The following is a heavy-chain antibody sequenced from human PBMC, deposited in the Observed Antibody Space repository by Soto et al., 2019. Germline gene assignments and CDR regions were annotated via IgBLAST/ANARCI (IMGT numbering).Heavy chain of an antibody. CDR3: AHRRSGAMVRGVTTYFDY. D-gene: IGHD3-10*01. V-gene: IGHV2-5*01. CDR1: GFSLSTSGVG. CDR2: IYWNDDK. Sequence: SGPTLVKPTQTLTLTCTFSGFSLSTSGVGVGWIRQPPGKALEWLALIYWNDDKRYSPSLKSRLTITKDTSKNQVVLTMTNMDPVDTATYYCAHRRSGAMVRGVTTYFDYWGQGTLVTVSS. J-gene: IGHJ4*02.